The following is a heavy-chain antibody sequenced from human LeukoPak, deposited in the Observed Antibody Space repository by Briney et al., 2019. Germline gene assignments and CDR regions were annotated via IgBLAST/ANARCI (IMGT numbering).Heavy chain of an antibody. CDR2: INHSGST. CDR1: GGSFSGYY. D-gene: IGHD6-13*01. Sequence: SETLSLTCAVYGGSFSGYYWSWIRQPPGKGLEWIGEINHSGSTNYNPSLKSRVTISVDTSKNQFSLKLSSVTAADTAVYYCARDLSSSRYNWFDPWGQGTLVTVSS. CDR3: ARDLSSSRYNWFDP. J-gene: IGHJ5*02. V-gene: IGHV4-34*01.